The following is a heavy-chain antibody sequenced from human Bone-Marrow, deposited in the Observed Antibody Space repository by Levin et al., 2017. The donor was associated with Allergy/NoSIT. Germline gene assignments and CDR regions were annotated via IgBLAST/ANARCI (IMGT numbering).Heavy chain of an antibody. J-gene: IGHJ4*02. CDR1: GGSITNTNW. D-gene: IGHD1-26*01. V-gene: IGHV4-4*02. Sequence: KSSETLSLTCAVSGGSITNTNWWSWVRQPPGKGLEGMGESYQSGSTNYNPSLRSRVTISVDKSKNQFSLKLRSMTAADTAVYYCARVEVSEVGARDYFDYWGQGTLVTVSS. CDR3: ARVEVSEVGARDYFDY. CDR2: SYQSGST.